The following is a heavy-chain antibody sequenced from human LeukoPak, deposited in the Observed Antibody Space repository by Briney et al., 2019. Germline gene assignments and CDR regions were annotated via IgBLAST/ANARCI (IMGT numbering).Heavy chain of an antibody. D-gene: IGHD2-15*01. V-gene: IGHV3-11*04. CDR3: ARDLEVVAATGYFDY. Sequence: GGSLRLSCAASGFTFSDYYMSWIRQAPGQGLEWVSYISSSGSTIYYADSVKGRFTISRDNAKNSLYLQMHSLRAEDTAVYYCARDLEVVAATGYFDYWGQGTLVTVSS. CDR1: GFTFSDYY. J-gene: IGHJ4*02. CDR2: ISSSGSTI.